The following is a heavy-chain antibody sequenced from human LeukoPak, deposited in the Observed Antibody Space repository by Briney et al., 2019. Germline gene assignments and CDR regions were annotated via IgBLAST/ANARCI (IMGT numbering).Heavy chain of an antibody. CDR3: ARRGGSGRSFDY. V-gene: IGHV4-39*01. D-gene: IGHD3-10*01. CDR2: IYSSGST. J-gene: IGHJ4*02. CDR1: GGSISSYY. Sequence: ASETLSLTCTVSGGSISSYYWGWIRQPPGKGLEWIGSIYSSGSTYYNPSLKSRVTISVDTSKNQFSLNLSSVPASDTAVYYCARRGGSGRSFDYWGQGILVTVSS.